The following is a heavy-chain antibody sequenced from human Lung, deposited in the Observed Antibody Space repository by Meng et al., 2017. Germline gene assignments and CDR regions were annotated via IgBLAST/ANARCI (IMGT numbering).Heavy chain of an antibody. V-gene: IGHV4-34*01. CDR1: GRSFSYYY. CDR2: LNHSEST. Sequence: VRVQLVGAGWSRTLSALSLTCFCTGRSFSYYYWGWIRQPPGKGLEWIGELNHSESTNYNPSLESRATISVDTSQNNISLKLRSVTAADSAVYYWARGATTMAHDFDYWGQGTLVTVSS. CDR3: ARGATTMAHDFDY. D-gene: IGHD4-11*01. J-gene: IGHJ4*02.